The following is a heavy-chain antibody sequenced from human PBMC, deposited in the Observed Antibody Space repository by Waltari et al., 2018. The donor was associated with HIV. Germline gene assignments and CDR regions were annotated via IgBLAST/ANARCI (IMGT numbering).Heavy chain of an antibody. Sequence: QVQLQQWGARQLNASATLSLPCDVYGGSFSGYYWTWIRQSPGKGSEWIGEINHTGTTNYSPALKSRVTISRDTSKNQFALKLTSVTAADTAVYYCAREAGYNSGWYGGYYFDFWGQGALVTVSS. CDR2: INHTGTT. V-gene: IGHV4-34*02. CDR3: AREAGYNSGWYGGYYFDF. CDR1: GGSFSGYY. D-gene: IGHD6-19*01. J-gene: IGHJ4*02.